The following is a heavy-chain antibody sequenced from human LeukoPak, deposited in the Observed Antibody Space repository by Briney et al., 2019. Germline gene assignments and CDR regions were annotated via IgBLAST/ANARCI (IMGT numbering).Heavy chain of an antibody. CDR1: GFTFSDHY. CDR3: ADVGGSL. D-gene: IGHD1-26*01. J-gene: IGHJ4*02. Sequence: PGRSRRLSCVASGFTFSDHYMDWVRQAPGKGLEWVGQIRNRANGYTTNYAASVNGRFTISRDDSKKSLYLQMRSLKTEDTAVYYCADVGGSLWGQGTLVNVSS. V-gene: IGHV3-72*01. CDR2: IRNRANGYTT.